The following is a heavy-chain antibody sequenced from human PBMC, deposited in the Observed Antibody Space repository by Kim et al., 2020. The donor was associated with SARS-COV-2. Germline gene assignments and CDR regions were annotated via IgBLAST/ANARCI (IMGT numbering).Heavy chain of an antibody. CDR1: GGTFSSYA. D-gene: IGHD3-22*01. CDR2: IIPIFGTA. V-gene: IGHV1-69*13. J-gene: IGHJ4*02. Sequence: SVKVSCKASGGTFSSYAISWVRQAPGQGLEWMGGIIPIFGTANYAQKFQGRVTITADESTSTAYMELSSLRSEDTAVYYCARDRLRTYYYDSSGYGNYFDYWGQGTLVTVSS. CDR3: ARDRLRTYYYDSSGYGNYFDY.